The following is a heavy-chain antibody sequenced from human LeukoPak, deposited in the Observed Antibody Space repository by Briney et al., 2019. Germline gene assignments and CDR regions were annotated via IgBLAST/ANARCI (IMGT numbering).Heavy chain of an antibody. CDR2: ISSSSSYI. CDR3: AKGSGDGYKFDY. CDR1: GFTFRDYY. Sequence: GGSLRLSCVASGFTFRDYYMSWIRRAPGKGLEWVSYISSSSSYIDYADSVKGRFTISRDNSKNTLYLQMNSLRAEDTAVYYCAKGSGDGYKFDYWGQGTLVTVSS. V-gene: IGHV3-11*06. D-gene: IGHD5-24*01. J-gene: IGHJ4*02.